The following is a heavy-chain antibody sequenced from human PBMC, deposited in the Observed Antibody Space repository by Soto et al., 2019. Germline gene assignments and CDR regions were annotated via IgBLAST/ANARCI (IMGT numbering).Heavy chain of an antibody. Sequence: QVQLVQSGAEVKKPGSSVKVSCKASGGTFSSYAISWVRQAPGQGLEWMGGIIPIFGTANYAQKFQGRVTMTADESTSTAYIELSSLRSEDTAVYYCARVVGSYRSSWYRDYYYYGMDVWGQGTTVTVSS. V-gene: IGHV1-69*01. CDR2: IIPIFGTA. J-gene: IGHJ6*02. CDR1: GGTFSSYA. D-gene: IGHD6-13*01. CDR3: ARVVGSYRSSWYRDYYYYGMDV.